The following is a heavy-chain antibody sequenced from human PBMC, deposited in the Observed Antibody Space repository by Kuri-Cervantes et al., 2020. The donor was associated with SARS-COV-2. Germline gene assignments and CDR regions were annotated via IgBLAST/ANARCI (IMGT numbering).Heavy chain of an antibody. Sequence: SVKVSCKASGGTFSSYAISWVRQAPGQGLEWMGGIIPIFDTATYAQKFQGRVTFTADESSSTAYMEVNSLTSEDTAVYFCARSQGYCTANSCSWNWFDPWGQGTQVTVSS. CDR1: GGTFSSYA. D-gene: IGHD2-8*02. J-gene: IGHJ5*02. V-gene: IGHV1-69*13. CDR2: IIPIFDTA. CDR3: ARSQGYCTANSCSWNWFDP.